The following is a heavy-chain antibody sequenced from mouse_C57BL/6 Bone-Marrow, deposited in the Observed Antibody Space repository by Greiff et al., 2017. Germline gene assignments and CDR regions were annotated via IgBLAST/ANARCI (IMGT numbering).Heavy chain of an antibody. CDR2: IHPNSGST. D-gene: IGHD2-4*01. V-gene: IGHV1-64*01. Sequence: QVQLQQPGAELVKPGASVKLSCKASGYTFTSYWMHWVKQRPGQGLEWIGMIHPNSGSTNYNEKFKSKATLTVDKSSSTAYMQLSSLTSEDSAVYYCARVMITTKDFDYWGQGTTLTVSS. CDR3: ARVMITTKDFDY. J-gene: IGHJ2*01. CDR1: GYTFTSYW.